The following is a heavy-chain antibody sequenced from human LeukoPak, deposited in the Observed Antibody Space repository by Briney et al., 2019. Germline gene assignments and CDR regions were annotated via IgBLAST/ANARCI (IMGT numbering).Heavy chain of an antibody. V-gene: IGHV3-23*01. J-gene: IGHJ4*02. CDR3: AKWGDYDVLTGYYDSDY. CDR2: VSGRDTST. D-gene: IGHD3-9*01. Sequence: GGSLRLSCAASGFTFSNYAMSRVRQAPGKGLEWVSAVSGRDTSTYYTDSVKGRFTISRDNSKNTLYLQMNSLSAEDTAIYYCAKWGDYDVLTGYYDSDYWGQGTLVTVSS. CDR1: GFTFSNYA.